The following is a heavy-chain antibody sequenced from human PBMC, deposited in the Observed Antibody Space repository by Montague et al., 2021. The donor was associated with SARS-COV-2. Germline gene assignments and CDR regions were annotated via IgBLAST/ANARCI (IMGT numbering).Heavy chain of an antibody. CDR1: GGSISSSSYY. J-gene: IGHJ6*02. Sequence: SETLSLTCTVSGGSISSSSYYWGWIRQPPGKGLEWIGSIYYSGSTYYTPSLKSRVTISVDTSKNQFSLKLSSVTAADTAVYYCARHYGVVVPAAIYYYYGMDVWGQGTTVIVSS. CDR2: IYYSGST. D-gene: IGHD2-2*02. CDR3: ARHYGVVVPAAIYYYYGMDV. V-gene: IGHV4-39*01.